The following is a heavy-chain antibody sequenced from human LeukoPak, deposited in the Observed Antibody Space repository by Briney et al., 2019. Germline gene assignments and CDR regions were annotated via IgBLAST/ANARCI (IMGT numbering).Heavy chain of an antibody. CDR3: ARDMTPNDAFDI. J-gene: IGHJ3*02. CDR2: IYYSGST. Sequence: PSETLSLTCTVSGGSVSRGSYYGIWVRQPPGKGLEWLGYIYYSGSTNYNPSLKSRVTISVDTSKNQFSLKLSSVTAADTAVYYSARDMTPNDAFDIWGQGTMVTVSS. CDR1: GGSVSRGSYY. V-gene: IGHV4-61*01.